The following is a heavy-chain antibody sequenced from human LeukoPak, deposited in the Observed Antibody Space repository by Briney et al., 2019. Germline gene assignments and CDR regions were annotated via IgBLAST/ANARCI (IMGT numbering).Heavy chain of an antibody. J-gene: IGHJ4*02. CDR3: AKRGNWGFFDY. CDR1: GDSISSGGSY. Sequence: SQTLSLTCTVSGDSISSGGSYWSWIRQPPGKDLEWIGYIFQSGSTYYNPSLKSRVTILIDTSKNQFSLKLSSVTAADTAVYYCAKRGNWGFFDYWGQGTLVTVSS. V-gene: IGHV4-30-2*01. CDR2: IFQSGST. D-gene: IGHD7-27*01.